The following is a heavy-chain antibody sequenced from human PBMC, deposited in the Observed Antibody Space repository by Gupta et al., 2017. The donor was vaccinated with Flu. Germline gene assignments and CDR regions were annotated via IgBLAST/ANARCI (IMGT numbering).Heavy chain of an antibody. D-gene: IGHD3-10*01. Sequence: QVQLMESGGGVVQPGTPLRLSCVASGCSFSTDGLHWVRQAPGKGLGWVAVISYDGSNKYNADSVRGRFTISRDNSQNTLYLQMNSLRPEYTAVYYCAKDLGGDRSNYYGMDVWGQGTMVTVSS. CDR3: AKDLGGDRSNYYGMDV. CDR1: GCSFSTDG. V-gene: IGHV3-30*18. J-gene: IGHJ6*02. CDR2: ISYDGSNK.